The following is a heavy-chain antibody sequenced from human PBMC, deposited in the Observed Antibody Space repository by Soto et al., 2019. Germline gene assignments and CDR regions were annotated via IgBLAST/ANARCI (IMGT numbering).Heavy chain of an antibody. CDR2: IYYSGST. Sequence: SVTLCLTCTVSCGTISSYDGSWIRQPPGKGLEWIGYIYYSGSTNYNPSLKSRVTISVDMSKNQFSLKLSSVTAADTAVYYCARAYGDYVFDYWGQGTLVTV. CDR1: CGTISSYD. CDR3: ARAYGDYVFDY. D-gene: IGHD4-17*01. V-gene: IGHV4-59*01. J-gene: IGHJ4*02.